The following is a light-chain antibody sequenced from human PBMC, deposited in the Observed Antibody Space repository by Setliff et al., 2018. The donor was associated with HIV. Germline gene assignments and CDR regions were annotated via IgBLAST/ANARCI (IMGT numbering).Light chain of an antibody. CDR1: SSDVGGYNL. CDR3: SSYTTSSTLYV. Sequence: QSALSQPASVSGSPGQSITISCTGTSSDVGGYNLFSWYQQHPGKAPKLMIYEVSRRPSGVSNRFSGSKSGNTASLTISGLQAEDEADYYCSSYTTSSTLYVFGPGTKVTVL. V-gene: IGLV2-14*02. CDR2: EVS. J-gene: IGLJ1*01.